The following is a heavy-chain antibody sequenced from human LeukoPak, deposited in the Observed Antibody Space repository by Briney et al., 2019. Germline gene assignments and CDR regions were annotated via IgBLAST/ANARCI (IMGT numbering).Heavy chain of an antibody. Sequence: GGSLRLSCAASGFTVSRNYMNWVRQAPGKGLEWVSYISSSSSTIYYADSVKGRFTISRDNAKNSLYLQMNSLRDEDTAVYYCARVRYYDILTGRRHYFDYWGQGTLVTVSS. V-gene: IGHV3-48*02. CDR1: GFTVSRNY. CDR3: ARVRYYDILTGRRHYFDY. CDR2: ISSSSSTI. D-gene: IGHD3-9*01. J-gene: IGHJ4*02.